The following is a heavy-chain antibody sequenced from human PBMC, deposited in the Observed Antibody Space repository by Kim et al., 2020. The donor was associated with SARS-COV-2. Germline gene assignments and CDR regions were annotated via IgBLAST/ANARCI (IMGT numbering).Heavy chain of an antibody. D-gene: IGHD2-15*01. Sequence: KGRFTISRANAKNTLYLQMNSLRAEDTALYHCARDRDVVVVAAIHHYGMDVWGQGTTVTVSS. V-gene: IGHV3-20*01. CDR3: ARDRDVVVVAAIHHYGMDV. J-gene: IGHJ6*02.